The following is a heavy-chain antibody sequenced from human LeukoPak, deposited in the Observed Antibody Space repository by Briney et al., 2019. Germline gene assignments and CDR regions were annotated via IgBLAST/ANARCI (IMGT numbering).Heavy chain of an antibody. V-gene: IGHV3-74*01. CDR1: GFTFSSYW. CDR2: TNSDRSST. CDR3: ASGFRYGHY. D-gene: IGHD3-9*01. J-gene: IGHJ4*02. Sequence: GGSLRLSCAASGFTFSSYWMHWVRQAPGKGLVWVSRTNSDRSSTSYADSVKGRFTISRDNAKNTLYLQMNSLRAEDTAVYYCASGFRYGHYWGQGTLVTVSS.